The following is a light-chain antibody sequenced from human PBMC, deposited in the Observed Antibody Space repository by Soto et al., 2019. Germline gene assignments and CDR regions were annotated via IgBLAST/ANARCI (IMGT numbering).Light chain of an antibody. CDR2: AAA. CDR3: QQYGSTPPT. J-gene: IGKJ2*01. V-gene: IGKV3-20*01. CDR1: QSVSSTY. Sequence: EIVLTQSPGTLSLSPGDRATLSCRASQSVSSTYFAWYQRRPGQTLRLLIYAAAKRATGIPDRFSGSGSGTDFTLTISRLEPADFAVYFCQQYGSTPPTFGQGTKLEIK.